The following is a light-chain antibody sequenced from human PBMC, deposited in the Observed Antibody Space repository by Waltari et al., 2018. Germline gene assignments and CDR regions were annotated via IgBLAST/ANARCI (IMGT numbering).Light chain of an antibody. CDR1: SGSLASYP. CDR3: QSYDDNNHWL. Sequence: NFVLTQPHSVSESPGKTVTISCTRNSGSLASYPVQWYQQRPGSSPSTVIYDNVERPSGVPDRFSGSIDSFSNSASLTISGLKTEDEADYYCQSYDDNNHWLFGGGTKLTVL. J-gene: IGLJ3*02. V-gene: IGLV6-57*01. CDR2: DNV.